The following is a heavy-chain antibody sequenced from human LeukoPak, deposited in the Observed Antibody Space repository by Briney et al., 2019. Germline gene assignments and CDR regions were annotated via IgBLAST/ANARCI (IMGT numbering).Heavy chain of an antibody. V-gene: IGHV4-39*01. CDR3: ARSHIVAVTGFAFDI. Sequence: SETLSLTCSVSGDSISSSSYYWGWIRQPPGKGLEWIGSIYYSGTTYYDPSLKSRVTITVDTSKNQLSLKLSSVTAADTTVYYCARSHIVAVTGFAFDIWGQGTLVTVSS. D-gene: IGHD2-21*02. J-gene: IGHJ3*02. CDR2: IYYSGTT. CDR1: GDSISSSSYY.